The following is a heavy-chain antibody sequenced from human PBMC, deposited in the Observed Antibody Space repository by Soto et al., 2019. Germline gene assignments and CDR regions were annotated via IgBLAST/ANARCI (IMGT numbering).Heavy chain of an antibody. J-gene: IGHJ6*02. CDR3: ARDTALPTSLRDDFSSFCMDV. CDR2: ISARDT. CDR1: GYIFASHG. V-gene: IGHV1-18*04. Sequence: ASVKVSCKASGYIFASHGISWVRQAPGQGLEWMGWISARDTNYAQKFQDRVTMTTDTSTDTAYMELRSLRSDDTAVYFCARDTALPTSLRDDFSSFCMDVWGPGTTVTLS. D-gene: IGHD3-3*01.